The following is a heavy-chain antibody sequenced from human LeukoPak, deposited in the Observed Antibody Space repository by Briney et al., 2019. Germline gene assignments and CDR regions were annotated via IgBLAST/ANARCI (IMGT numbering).Heavy chain of an antibody. CDR1: GFTFSNAY. D-gene: IGHD2-21*01. CDR2: TKPKTDGETT. V-gene: IGHV3-15*07. CDR3: ITPLPYSAQ. Sequence: GGSLRLSCAASGFTFSNAYMNWVRQAPGKGLEWVGRTKPKTDGETTEYAAPVKDRFSISRDDSKSMMYLQMNSLKTEDTAVYYCITPLPYSAQGGQGTLVTVSS. J-gene: IGHJ4*02.